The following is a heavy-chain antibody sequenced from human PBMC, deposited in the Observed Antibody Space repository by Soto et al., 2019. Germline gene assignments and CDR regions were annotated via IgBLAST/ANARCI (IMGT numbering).Heavy chain of an antibody. CDR3: ARGVVTIFGVVTNFDY. Sequence: SETLSLTCAVSGGSISSGGYYWSWIRQHPGKGLEWIGYIYYSGSTYYNPSLKSRVTISVDTSKNQFSLKLSSVTAADTAVYYCARGVVTIFGVVTNFDYWGQGTLVTVSS. J-gene: IGHJ4*02. V-gene: IGHV4-31*11. CDR1: GGSISSGGYY. CDR2: IYYSGST. D-gene: IGHD3-3*01.